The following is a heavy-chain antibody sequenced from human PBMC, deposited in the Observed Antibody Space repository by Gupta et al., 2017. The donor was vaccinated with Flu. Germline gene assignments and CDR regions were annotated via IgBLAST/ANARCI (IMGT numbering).Heavy chain of an antibody. J-gene: IGHJ4*02. CDR3: AREMSPGIAAAGL. D-gene: IGHD6-13*01. V-gene: IGHV3-48*02. CDR2: ISSSSSTI. Sequence: ISSSSSTIYYADSVKGRFTISRDNAKNSLYLQMNSLRDEDTAVYYCAREMSPGIAAAGLWGQGTLVTVSS.